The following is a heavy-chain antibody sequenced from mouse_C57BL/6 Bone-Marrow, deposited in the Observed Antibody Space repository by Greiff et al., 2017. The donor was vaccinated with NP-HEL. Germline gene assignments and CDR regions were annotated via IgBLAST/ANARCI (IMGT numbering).Heavy chain of an antibody. CDR1: GFTFSSYA. CDR2: ISSGGDYI. Sequence: VESGEGLVKPGGSLKLSCAASGFTFSSYAMSWVRQTPEKRLEWVAYISSGGDYIYYADTVKGRFTISRDNARNTLYLQMSSLKSEDTAMYYCTTYDYDEYYFDYWGQGTTLTVSS. V-gene: IGHV5-9-1*02. D-gene: IGHD2-4*01. J-gene: IGHJ2*01. CDR3: TTYDYDEYYFDY.